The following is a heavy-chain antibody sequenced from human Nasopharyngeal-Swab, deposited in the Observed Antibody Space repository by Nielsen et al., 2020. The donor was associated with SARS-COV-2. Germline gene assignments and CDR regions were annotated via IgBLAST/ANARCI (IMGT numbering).Heavy chain of an antibody. V-gene: IGHV3-48*02. CDR2: ISSSSSTI. D-gene: IGHD6-19*01. J-gene: IGHJ2*01. CDR3: ARDETRLGYFDL. Sequence: WIRQPPGKGLEWVSYISSSSSTIYYADSVKGRFIISRDNAKNSLYLQMNSLRDEDTAVYYCARDETRLGYFDLWGRGTLVTVSS.